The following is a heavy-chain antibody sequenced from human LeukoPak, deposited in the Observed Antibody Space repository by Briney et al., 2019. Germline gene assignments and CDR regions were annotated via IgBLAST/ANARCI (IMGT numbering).Heavy chain of an antibody. CDR2: IIPIFGTA. V-gene: IGHV1-69*05. CDR3: AMGGTMVVTPSYFDY. CDR1: GGTFSSYA. J-gene: IGHJ4*02. D-gene: IGHD4-23*01. Sequence: GSSVKVSCKASGGTFSSYAISWVRQAPGQGLEWMGRIIPIFGTANYAQKFQGRVTITTDESTSTAYMELSSLRSEDTAVYYCAMGGTMVVTPSYFDYWGQGTLVTVSS.